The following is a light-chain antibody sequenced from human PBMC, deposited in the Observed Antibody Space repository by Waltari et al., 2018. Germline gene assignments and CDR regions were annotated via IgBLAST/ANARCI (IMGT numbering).Light chain of an antibody. CDR3: QQPGNWPPVT. CDR1: QSIGTY. CDR2: DAS. J-gene: IGKJ4*01. Sequence: EIVLTQSPATLSLSPGVRATLSCRASQSIGTYLALYQQNPGQAPRLLSCDASNRATAMSARFSSSGSGTDLTLTISTLAPQDIAVYYCQQPGNWPPVTVGGGNKVESK. V-gene: IGKV3-11*01.